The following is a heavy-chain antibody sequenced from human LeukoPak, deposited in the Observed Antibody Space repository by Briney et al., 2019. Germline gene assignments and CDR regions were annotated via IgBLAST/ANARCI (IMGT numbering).Heavy chain of an antibody. V-gene: IGHV1-2*02. J-gene: IGHJ5*02. CDR2: INPNSGGT. CDR3: ARVYPLRRTVVGINWFDP. D-gene: IGHD1-26*01. CDR1: GYTFTSYG. Sequence: ASVKVSCKASGYTFTSYGISWVRQAPGQGLEWMGWINPNSGGTNYAQKFQGRVTMTRDTSISTAYMELSRLRSDDTAVYYCARVYPLRRTVVGINWFDPWGQGTLVTVSS.